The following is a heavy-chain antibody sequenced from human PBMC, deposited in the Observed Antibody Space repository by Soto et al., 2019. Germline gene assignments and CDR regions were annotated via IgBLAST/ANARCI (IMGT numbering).Heavy chain of an antibody. V-gene: IGHV3-74*03. CDR1: GFTFSSYW. CDR3: VRDDVGVGIDY. CDR2: VDSDGNTT. Sequence: PGGSLRLSCAASGFTFSSYWMHWVRQVPGEGLVWVSHVDSDGNTTTYADSVKGRFTISRDNAKNTVYLQMSSLRAEDTAVYYCVRDDVGVGIDYWGLGTLVTVSS. J-gene: IGHJ4*02. D-gene: IGHD1-26*01.